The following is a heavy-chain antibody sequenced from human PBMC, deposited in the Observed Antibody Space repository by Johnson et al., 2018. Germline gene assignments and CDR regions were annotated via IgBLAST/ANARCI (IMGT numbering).Heavy chain of an antibody. J-gene: IGHJ6*03. CDR3: ATLQRYPHGLYMDI. CDR2: IYYSGST. CDR1: GASIHSSY. Sequence: QVQLQESGPGLVKPSETLSLTCTISGASIHSSYWTWIRQPPGRGLEYIGYIYYSGSTKYNPSLNSRATISGDTYMNHLSLKLRSVTAADPAVYYCATLQRYPHGLYMDIWGKGTTVTVSS. V-gene: IGHV4-59*12. D-gene: IGHD3/OR15-3a*01.